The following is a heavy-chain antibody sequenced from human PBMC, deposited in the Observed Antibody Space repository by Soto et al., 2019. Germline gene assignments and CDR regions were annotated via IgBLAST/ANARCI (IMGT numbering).Heavy chain of an antibody. CDR3: ARGLRYFDWLLPFYLDY. D-gene: IGHD3-9*01. V-gene: IGHV4-59*01. J-gene: IGHJ4*02. CDR1: GGSINNYY. CDR2: ISYSGST. Sequence: QVQLQESGPGLVKPSETLSLTCTVSGGSINNYYWSWIRQPPGMGLEWIGCISYSGSTNYNPSLKSRVALSVDTSKNQFSLKLSSVTAADTAVYYCARGLRYFDWLLPFYLDYWGQGTPVTVSS.